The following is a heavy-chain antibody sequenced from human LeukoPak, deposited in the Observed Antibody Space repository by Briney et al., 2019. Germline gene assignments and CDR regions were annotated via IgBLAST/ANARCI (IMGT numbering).Heavy chain of an antibody. CDR3: AKDHSRSGYYPYYFDY. Sequence: TGGSLRLSCAASGFTFSSYAMSWVRQAPGKGLEWVSAISGSGGSTYYADSVKGRFTISRDNSKNTLYLQMNSLRAEDTAVYYCAKDHSRSGYYPYYFDYWGQGTLVTVSS. V-gene: IGHV3-23*01. J-gene: IGHJ4*02. CDR1: GFTFSSYA. CDR2: ISGSGGST. D-gene: IGHD3-3*01.